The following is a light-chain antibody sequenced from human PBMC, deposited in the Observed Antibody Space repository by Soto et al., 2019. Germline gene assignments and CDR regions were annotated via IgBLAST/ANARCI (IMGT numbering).Light chain of an antibody. CDR2: EAS. Sequence: AIPVTQSPSSLSASVGDRVTISCRASQGIGNNLGWYQQKPGKAPKLLIYEASTLHTGVASRFSGSGSGTDFTLTISSLQPEDFATYYCLQDYVYPWTFGQGTKVEVK. CDR3: LQDYVYPWT. V-gene: IGKV1-6*01. CDR1: QGIGNN. J-gene: IGKJ1*01.